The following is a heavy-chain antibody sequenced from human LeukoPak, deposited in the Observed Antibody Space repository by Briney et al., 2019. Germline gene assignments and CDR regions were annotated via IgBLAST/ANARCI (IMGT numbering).Heavy chain of an antibody. Sequence: ASVKVSCKAPGYTFTGYYMHWVRQAPGQGLEWMGWINPNSGGTNYAQKFQGRVTMTRDTSISTAYMELSRLRSDDTAVYYCARDLYSGYDNGPYYWGQGTLVTVSS. D-gene: IGHD5-12*01. CDR2: INPNSGGT. CDR1: GYTFTGYY. V-gene: IGHV1-2*02. J-gene: IGHJ4*02. CDR3: ARDLYSGYDNGPYY.